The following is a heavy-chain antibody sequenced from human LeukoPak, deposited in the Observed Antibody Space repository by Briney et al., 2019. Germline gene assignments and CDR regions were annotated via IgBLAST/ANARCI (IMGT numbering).Heavy chain of an antibody. D-gene: IGHD2-15*01. V-gene: IGHV3-30*02. CDR2: IRSDGSNQ. Sequence: GGSLRLSCAASGFTFSSYGMHWVRQAPGKGLEWVAFIRSDGSNQNYADSVKGRFTISRDNSKNTLYLQMNSLRVEDTAVYYCAKVMPPGRIRFYSYYMDVWGKGTTVTVS. CDR1: GFTFSSYG. CDR3: AKVMPPGRIRFYSYYMDV. J-gene: IGHJ6*03.